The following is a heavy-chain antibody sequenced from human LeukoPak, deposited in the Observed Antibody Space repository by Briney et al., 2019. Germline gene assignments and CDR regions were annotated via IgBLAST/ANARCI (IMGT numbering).Heavy chain of an antibody. CDR3: ARAEYYDILTGPVYYYYYYMDV. Sequence: SETLSLTXTVSGGSISSGSYYWSWIRQPAGKGLEWIGRIYTSGSTNYNPSLKSRVTISVDTSKNQFSLKLSSVTAADTAVYYCARAEYYDILTGPVYYYYYYMDVWGKGTTVTVSS. D-gene: IGHD3-9*01. CDR1: GGSISSGSYY. CDR2: IYTSGST. J-gene: IGHJ6*03. V-gene: IGHV4-61*02.